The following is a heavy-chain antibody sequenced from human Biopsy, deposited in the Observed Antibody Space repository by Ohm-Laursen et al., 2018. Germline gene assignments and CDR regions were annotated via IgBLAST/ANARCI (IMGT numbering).Heavy chain of an antibody. CDR2: ISGSGAST. D-gene: IGHD2-21*01. J-gene: IGHJ5*02. Sequence: SLRLSCSASGFTFSRNDMSWVRQAPEKGLEWVSGISGSGASTYYADSVKGRFTISRDNSKNTLFLQMDSLRADDTAVYYCVKAYSAIYWFDPWGQGTLVTVSS. CDR1: GFTFSRND. CDR3: VKAYSAIYWFDP. V-gene: IGHV3-23*01.